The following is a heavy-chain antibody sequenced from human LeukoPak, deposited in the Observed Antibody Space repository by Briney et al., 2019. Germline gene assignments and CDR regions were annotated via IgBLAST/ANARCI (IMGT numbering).Heavy chain of an antibody. CDR1: GFTFSSYW. D-gene: IGHD6-13*01. CDR2: IKSDGSST. J-gene: IGHJ4*02. Sequence: GGSLRLSCAASGFTFSSYWMHWVRQAPGRGLVWVSCIKSDGSSTTYADSVKGRFTISRDNAKNTLHLQMNSLRAEDTAVYYCARDSSSWYYDYWGQGTLVTVSS. CDR3: ARDSSSWYYDY. V-gene: IGHV3-74*03.